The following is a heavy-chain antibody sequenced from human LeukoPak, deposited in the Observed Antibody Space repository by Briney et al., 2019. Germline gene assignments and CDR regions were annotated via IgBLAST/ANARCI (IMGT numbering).Heavy chain of an antibody. V-gene: IGHV4-39*07. CDR2: IYYSGST. D-gene: IGHD1-1*01. CDR1: GGSISSSSYY. CDR3: ARDLERGGWFDP. J-gene: IGHJ5*02. Sequence: PSETLSLTCTVSGGSISSSSYYWGWIRQPPGKGLEWIGSIYYSGSTYYNPSLKSRVTISVDTSKNQFSLKLSSVTAADTAVYYCARDLERGGWFDPWGQGTLVTVSS.